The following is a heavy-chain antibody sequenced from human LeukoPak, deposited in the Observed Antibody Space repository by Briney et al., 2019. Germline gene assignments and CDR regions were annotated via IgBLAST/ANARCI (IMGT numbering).Heavy chain of an antibody. D-gene: IGHD3-10*01. CDR3: AKDQLLLWFGELSSSPDY. J-gene: IGHJ4*02. CDR2: IGSDDSNK. V-gene: IGHV3-30*02. Sequence: GGSLRLSCVASGFTFSTYGMHWVRQAPGKGLEWVAKIGSDDSNKHYADSVKGRFTISRDNSKNTLYLQMNSLRAEDTAVYYCAKDQLLLWFGELSSSPDYWGQGTLVTVSS. CDR1: GFTFSTYG.